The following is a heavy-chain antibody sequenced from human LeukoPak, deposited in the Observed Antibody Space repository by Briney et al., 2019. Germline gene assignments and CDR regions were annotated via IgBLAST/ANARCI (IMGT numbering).Heavy chain of an antibody. D-gene: IGHD6-19*01. V-gene: IGHV3-7*01. J-gene: IGHJ4*02. CDR1: GFTFSNYW. Sequence: GGSLRLSCAASGFTFSNYWMNWVRQAPGKGLEWVSSIQRDGSKKYYVESVKGRFTISRDNAKNSLYLQMNILTAEDTAVYYCARQGYSSGKWGQGPLVTVSS. CDR2: IQRDGSKK. CDR3: ARQGYSSGK.